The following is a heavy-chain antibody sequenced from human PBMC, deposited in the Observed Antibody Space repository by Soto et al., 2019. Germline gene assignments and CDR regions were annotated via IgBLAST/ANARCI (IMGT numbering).Heavy chain of an antibody. V-gene: IGHV3-53*01. CDR2: IYSGGST. CDR3: ATALYYDILTGYYENAYYFDY. CDR1: GFPVSINY. D-gene: IGHD3-9*01. J-gene: IGHJ4*02. Sequence: GGSLRLSCAASGFPVSINYMSWVRQAPGKGLEWVSVIYSGGSTYYADSVKGRFTISRDNSKNTLYLQMNSLRAEDTAVYYCATALYYDILTGYYENAYYFDYWGQGALFTVSS.